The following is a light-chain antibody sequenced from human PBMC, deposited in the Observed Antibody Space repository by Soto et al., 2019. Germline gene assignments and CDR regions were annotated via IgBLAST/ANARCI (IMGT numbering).Light chain of an antibody. CDR2: DAS. J-gene: IGKJ3*01. Sequence: DIQMTQSPSTLSASVGDRVTITCRASQSISSWLAWYQQKPGKAPSLLFYDASSLGIGVPSRLSGSGCATEFALTISSLQPDGFATYSCQQYNSLITFGPGNKVDIK. CDR3: QQYNSLIT. CDR1: QSISSW. V-gene: IGKV1-5*01.